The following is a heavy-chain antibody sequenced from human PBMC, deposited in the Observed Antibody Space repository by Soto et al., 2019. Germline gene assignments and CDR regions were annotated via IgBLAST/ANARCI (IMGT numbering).Heavy chain of an antibody. CDR3: ARDLDSSSWYEDAFDI. J-gene: IGHJ3*02. D-gene: IGHD6-13*01. V-gene: IGHV3-7*01. CDR1: GFTFSSYW. Sequence: PGGSLRLSCAASGFTFSSYWMSWVRQAPGKGLECVANIKQDGSEKYYVDSVKGRFTISRDNAKNSLYLQMNSLRAEDTAVYYCARDLDSSSWYEDAFDIWGQGTMVTV. CDR2: IKQDGSEK.